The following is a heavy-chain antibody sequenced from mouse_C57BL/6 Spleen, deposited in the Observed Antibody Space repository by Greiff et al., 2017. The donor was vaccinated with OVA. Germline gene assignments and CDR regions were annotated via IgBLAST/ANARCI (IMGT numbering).Heavy chain of an antibody. CDR3: ARRGWDGDFDY. J-gene: IGHJ2*01. CDR2: ISNGGGST. Sequence: EVMLVESGGGLVQPGGSLKLSCAASGFTFSDYYMYWVRQTPEKRLEWVAYISNGGGSTYYPDTVKGRFTISRDNAKNTLYLQMSRLKSEDTAMYYCARRGWDGDFDYWGQGTTLTVSS. V-gene: IGHV5-12*01. CDR1: GFTFSDYY. D-gene: IGHD4-1*01.